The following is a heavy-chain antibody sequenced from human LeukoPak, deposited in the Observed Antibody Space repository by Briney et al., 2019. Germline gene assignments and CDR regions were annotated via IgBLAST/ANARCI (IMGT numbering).Heavy chain of an antibody. V-gene: IGHV4-59*01. CDR1: GGSISSYY. CDR2: IYYSGST. J-gene: IGHJ4*02. Sequence: SETLSLTCTVSGGSISSYYWSWIRQPPGKGLEWIGYIYYSGSTNYNPSLKSRVTISVDTSKNQFSLKLSSVTAADTAVYYCAIRSYGPYYFDYWGQGTLVTVSS. CDR3: AIRSYGPYYFDY. D-gene: IGHD2-15*01.